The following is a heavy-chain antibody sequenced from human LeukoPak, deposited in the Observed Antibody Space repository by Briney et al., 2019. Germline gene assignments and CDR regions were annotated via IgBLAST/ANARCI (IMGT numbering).Heavy chain of an antibody. V-gene: IGHV1-46*01. J-gene: IGHJ4*02. Sequence: ASVKVSCKASGYTFTSYYVYWERQAPGQGLEWMGRINPSGGSTTYAQKFQGRATMTRDTSTSTVYMELSSLRSEDTAVYYCARLDTAMGAFDYWGQGTLVTVSS. D-gene: IGHD5-18*01. CDR2: INPSGGST. CDR1: GYTFTSYY. CDR3: ARLDTAMGAFDY.